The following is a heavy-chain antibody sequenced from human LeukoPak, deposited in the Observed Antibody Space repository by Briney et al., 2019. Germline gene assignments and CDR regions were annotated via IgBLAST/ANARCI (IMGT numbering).Heavy chain of an antibody. V-gene: IGHV1-2*02. Sequence: ASVKVSCKASGYTFTGYYMHWVRQAPGQGLEWMGWINPNSGGTNYAQKFQGRVTMTRDTSISTAYMELSRLRSDDTAVYYCAREPMVRGVIIGNQIDYWGQGTLVTVSS. D-gene: IGHD3-10*01. CDR1: GYTFTGYY. CDR3: AREPMVRGVIIGNQIDY. CDR2: INPNSGGT. J-gene: IGHJ4*02.